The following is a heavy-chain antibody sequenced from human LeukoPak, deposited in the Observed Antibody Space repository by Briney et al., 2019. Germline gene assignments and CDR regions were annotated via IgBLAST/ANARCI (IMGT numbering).Heavy chain of an antibody. CDR2: ISYDGSNK. V-gene: IGHV3-30*03. CDR3: ARGSVVTPYYYYYGMDV. J-gene: IGHJ6*02. Sequence: PGGSLRLSCAASGFTFSSYGMHWVRQAPGKGLEWVAVISYDGSNKYYADSVKGRFTISRDNSKNTLYLQMNSLRAEDTAVYYCARGSVVTPYYYYYGMDVWGQGTTVTVSS. CDR1: GFTFSSYG. D-gene: IGHD4-23*01.